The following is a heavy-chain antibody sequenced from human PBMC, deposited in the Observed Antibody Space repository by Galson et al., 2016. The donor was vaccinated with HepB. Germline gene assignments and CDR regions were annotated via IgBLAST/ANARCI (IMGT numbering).Heavy chain of an antibody. Sequence: SGAEVKKPGESLKISCKASGYTFTKYWIAWVRQMPGKGLEWMGNIYPGDSDARYSPSFQGHVTIPADKSISTAYVQWNSLKASDTAMYYCSRLPAGDCSGTTCYWYHYMDVWGKGTTVTVSS. CDR1: GYTFTKYW. V-gene: IGHV5-51*01. J-gene: IGHJ6*03. D-gene: IGHD2-2*01. CDR2: IYPGDSDA. CDR3: SRLPAGDCSGTTCYWYHYMDV.